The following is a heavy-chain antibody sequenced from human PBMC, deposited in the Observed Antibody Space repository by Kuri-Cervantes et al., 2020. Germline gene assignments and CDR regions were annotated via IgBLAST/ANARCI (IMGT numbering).Heavy chain of an antibody. Sequence: SETLSLTCTVSGGSISSSSYYWGWIRQPPGKGLEWIGSIYYSGSTYYNPSLKSRVTISVDTSKNQFSLKLSSVTAADTAIYYCAREGYFASGSYYPKYYFYMDVWGKGTTVTVSS. D-gene: IGHD3-10*01. J-gene: IGHJ6*03. CDR2: IYYSGST. CDR1: GGSISSSSYY. V-gene: IGHV4-39*07. CDR3: AREGYFASGSYYPKYYFYMDV.